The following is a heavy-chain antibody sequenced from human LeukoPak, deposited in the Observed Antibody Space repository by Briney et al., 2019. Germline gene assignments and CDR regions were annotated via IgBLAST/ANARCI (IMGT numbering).Heavy chain of an antibody. CDR2: IYYSGST. V-gene: IGHV4-59*01. J-gene: IGHJ4*02. Sequence: SETLSLTCTVSGGSSSSYYWSWIRQPPGKGLEWIGYIYYSGSTNYNPSLKSRVTISVDTSKNQFSLKLSSVTAADTAVYYCARTHSGSYYPYYFDYWGQGTLVTVSS. D-gene: IGHD1-26*01. CDR3: ARTHSGSYYPYYFDY. CDR1: GGSSSSYY.